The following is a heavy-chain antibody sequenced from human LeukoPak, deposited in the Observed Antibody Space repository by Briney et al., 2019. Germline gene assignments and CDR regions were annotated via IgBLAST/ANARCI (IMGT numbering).Heavy chain of an antibody. CDR2: IYSGDSHT. V-gene: IGHV5-51*01. CDR3: TRHRYSSYILNWFDP. D-gene: IGHD6-6*01. CDR1: GYSFTYW. Sequence: GESLKISCKGSGYSFTYWIGWVRQMPGKGLEWMGIIYSGDSHTKYSPSFQGRVTISADKSISTAYLQWSSLKASDTAMYYCTRHRYSSYILNWFDPWGQGTLVTVSS. J-gene: IGHJ5*02.